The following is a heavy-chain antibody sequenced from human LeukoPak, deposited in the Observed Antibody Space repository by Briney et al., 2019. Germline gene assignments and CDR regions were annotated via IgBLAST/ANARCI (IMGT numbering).Heavy chain of an antibody. V-gene: IGHV3-9*01. CDR1: GFTFDDYA. CDR2: ISWNSGSI. CDR3: ARDHYCSSTACYVDY. Sequence: GGSLRLSCAASGFTFDDYAMHWVRQAPGKGLEWVSGISWNSGSIGYADSVKGRVTISRDNSKNTLYLQMNNLRPEDTAVYYCARDHYCSSTACYVDYWGQGTLVTVSS. J-gene: IGHJ4*02. D-gene: IGHD2-2*01.